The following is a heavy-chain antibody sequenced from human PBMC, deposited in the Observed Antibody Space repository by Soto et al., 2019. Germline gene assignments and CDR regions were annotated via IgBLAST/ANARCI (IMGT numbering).Heavy chain of an antibody. CDR1: GFTFSSYA. J-gene: IGHJ4*02. D-gene: IGHD3-10*01. CDR2: ISYDGSNK. V-gene: IGHV3-30-3*01. CDR3: AGRGVFFLGY. Sequence: GGSLRLSCAASGFTFSSYAMHWVRQAPGKGLEWVAVISYDGSNKYYADSVKGRFTISSDNSKNTLYLQMNSLRAEDTAVYYCAGRGVFFLGYWGQGTLVTVSS.